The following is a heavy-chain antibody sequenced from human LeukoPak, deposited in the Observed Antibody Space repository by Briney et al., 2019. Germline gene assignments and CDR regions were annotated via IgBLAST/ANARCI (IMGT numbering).Heavy chain of an antibody. CDR2: MSSSSSTI. D-gene: IGHD3-22*01. V-gene: IGHV3-48*01. Sequence: PGGSLRLSCEASGFTFSSSSMNWVRQAPGKGLEWVSYMSSSSSTIYYADSVKGRFTISRDNAKNSLYLQMNSLRAEDTAVYYCARDFHRRLYDSSGYYLYWGQGTLVTVSS. CDR1: GFTFSSSS. CDR3: ARDFHRRLYDSSGYYLY. J-gene: IGHJ4*02.